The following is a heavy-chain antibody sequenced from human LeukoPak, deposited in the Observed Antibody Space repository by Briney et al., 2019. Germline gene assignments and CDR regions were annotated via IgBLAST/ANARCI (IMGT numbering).Heavy chain of an antibody. V-gene: IGHV4-59*01. CDR2: IYYTGST. Sequence: PSETLSLTCTVSGGSISSYYWSWIRQPPGKGLEWIGYIYYTGSTNYNPSLKSRVTISVVTSKNQLSLKLSSVTAADTAVYYCARNAGRWFDPWGQGTLVTVSS. CDR1: GGSISSYY. CDR3: ARNAGRWFDP. J-gene: IGHJ5*02.